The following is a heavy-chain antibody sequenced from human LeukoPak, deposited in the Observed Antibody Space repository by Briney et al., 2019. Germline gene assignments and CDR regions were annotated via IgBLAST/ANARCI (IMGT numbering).Heavy chain of an antibody. D-gene: IGHD4-17*01. V-gene: IGHV3-74*01. CDR2: INSDGSST. CDR1: GFTFSSYW. CDR3: ARAPVTRGAFDI. Sequence: GRSLRLSCAASGFTFSSYWMHWVRQAPGKGLVWVSRINSDGSSTSYADSVKGRFTISRDNAKNTLYLQMNSLRAEDTAVYYCARAPVTRGAFDIWGQGTMVTVSS. J-gene: IGHJ3*02.